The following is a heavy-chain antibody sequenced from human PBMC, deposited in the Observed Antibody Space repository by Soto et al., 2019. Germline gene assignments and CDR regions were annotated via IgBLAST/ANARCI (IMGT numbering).Heavy chain of an antibody. J-gene: IGHJ5*02. Sequence: QLPLQESGPGLVKPSETLSLTCTVSGDSIGSSSYYWGWIRQPPGKGLEWIANIHDGGTTYYNPSFKDSVNISVDMSKNQFYMTLSSVTAADTAVDYCANHHFGYSGGSRFDPWGQGTLVTVSS. V-gene: IGHV4-39*01. CDR1: GDSIGSSSYY. CDR2: IHDGGTT. CDR3: ANHHFGYSGGSRFDP. D-gene: IGHD2-15*01.